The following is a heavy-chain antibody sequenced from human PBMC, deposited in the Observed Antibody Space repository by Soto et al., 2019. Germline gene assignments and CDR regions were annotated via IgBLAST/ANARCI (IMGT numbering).Heavy chain of an antibody. J-gene: IGHJ1*01. CDR3: AKEGAYINSWYSAGYHRH. D-gene: IGHD2-21*01. CDR2: ISGSGGST. CDR1: GFSFNNYS. V-gene: IGHV3-23*01. Sequence: GSLILSFAASGFSFNNYSMNWVRQAPGKGLEWVSHISGSGGSTDYAESVKGRFSISKDSVNNTLYLHMSSLRAEDTALYFCAKEGAYINSWYSAGYHRHWGLG.